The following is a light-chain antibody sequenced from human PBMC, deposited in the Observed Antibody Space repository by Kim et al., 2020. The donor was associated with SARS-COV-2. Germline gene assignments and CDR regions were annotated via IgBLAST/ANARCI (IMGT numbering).Light chain of an antibody. CDR2: GAS. J-gene: IGKJ4*01. CDR1: QSVGGN. Sequence: GETATHPDRASQSVGGNIAWYKQTPGRPPRRLIYGASTRATGSQARLSGSGYGREFTNTISSLQSEDCGGCYCQQYNDWPQRTFGGGTKVDIK. CDR3: QQYNDWPQRT. V-gene: IGKV3-15*01.